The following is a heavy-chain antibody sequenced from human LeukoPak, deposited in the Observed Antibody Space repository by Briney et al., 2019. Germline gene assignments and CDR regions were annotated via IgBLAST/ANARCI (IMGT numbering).Heavy chain of an antibody. J-gene: IGHJ4*02. V-gene: IGHV4-59*08. CDR1: GGSIGSDP. Sequence: SETLSLTCTVSGGSIGSDPWSWIRRPPGKKLEWFGNIFYSGSTNYNPSLKSRVTISIDTSKNQFSLRLTSVTAADTAVYYCATPGLARALWGQGTLVTVSS. CDR2: IFYSGST. CDR3: ATPGLARAL.